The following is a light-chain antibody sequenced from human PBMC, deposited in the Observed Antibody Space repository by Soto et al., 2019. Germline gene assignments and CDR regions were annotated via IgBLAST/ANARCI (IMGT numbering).Light chain of an antibody. CDR1: QSVSSY. V-gene: IGKV3-11*01. CDR2: DAS. Sequence: EIVLTQSPATLSLSAGERVTLSCRASQSVSSYLAWYQQKPGQAPRLLIYDASNMATGIPARFSGSGSGTDFTLTISSLEPEDFAVYYCQQHSNWPPLTFGEGTKVEIK. J-gene: IGKJ4*01. CDR3: QQHSNWPPLT.